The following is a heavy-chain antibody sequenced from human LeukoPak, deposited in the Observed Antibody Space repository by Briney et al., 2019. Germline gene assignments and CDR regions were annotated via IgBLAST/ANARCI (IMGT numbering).Heavy chain of an antibody. J-gene: IGHJ4*02. D-gene: IGHD3-22*01. CDR1: GGSISSYY. CDR3: ARGDYYDSDFDY. V-gene: IGHV4-59*01. Sequence: SETLSLICTVSGGSISSYYWSWIRQPPGKGLEWIGYIYYSGGTNYNPSLKSRVTISVDTSKNQFSLKLSSVTAADTAVYYCARGDYYDSDFDYWGQGTLVTVSS. CDR2: IYYSGGT.